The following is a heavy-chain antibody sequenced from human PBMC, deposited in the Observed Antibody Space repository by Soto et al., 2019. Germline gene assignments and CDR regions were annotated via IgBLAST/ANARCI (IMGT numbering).Heavy chain of an antibody. D-gene: IGHD1-1*01. CDR1: GGSITSSY. CDR2: IYDTGISGYTPST. V-gene: IGHV4-59*01. CDR3: ARGDDAFFYYGLEV. Sequence: SETLSLTCTVSGGSITSSYWSWIRRPPGKGLEWIAYIYDTGISGYTPSTSYNPSLKSRVTMSVDTSKRQFSLKLTSVTAADTAVYYCARGDDAFFYYGLEVWGPGITVTVS. J-gene: IGHJ6*02.